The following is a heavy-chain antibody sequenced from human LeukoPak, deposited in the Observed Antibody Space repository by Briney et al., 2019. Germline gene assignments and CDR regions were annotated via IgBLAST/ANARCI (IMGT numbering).Heavy chain of an antibody. CDR3: ATDLGLTMIRGVIVQ. V-gene: IGHV3-15*01. J-gene: IGHJ4*02. CDR2: IKSKGDGETT. Sequence: RPGGSLRLSCAASGFNFNNAWMTWVRQAPGEGPDWVGRIKSKGDGETTDYGAPVKGRFTMSRDDSKATVYLQMNALQAEDTAMYYCATDLGLTMIRGVIVQWGQGALVIVSS. D-gene: IGHD3-10*01. CDR1: GFNFNNAW.